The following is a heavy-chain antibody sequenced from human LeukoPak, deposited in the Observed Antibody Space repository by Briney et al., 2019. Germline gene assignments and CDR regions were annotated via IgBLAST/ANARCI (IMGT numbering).Heavy chain of an antibody. D-gene: IGHD6-19*01. CDR3: AREGAVAAVFDY. Sequence: PGGSLRLSCATSGFSFSDYWMNWVRQAPGKGLEWVANIKQDGSEKYYVDSVKGRFTISRDNAKNSLYLQMNSLRAEDTAVYYCAREGAVAAVFDYWGQGTLDTVSS. CDR2: IKQDGSEK. CDR1: GFSFSDYW. J-gene: IGHJ4*02. V-gene: IGHV3-7*03.